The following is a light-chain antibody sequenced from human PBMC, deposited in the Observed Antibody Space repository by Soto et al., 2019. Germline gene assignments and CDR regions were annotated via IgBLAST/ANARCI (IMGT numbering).Light chain of an antibody. CDR1: QSISSY. CDR2: AAS. J-gene: IGKJ1*01. Sequence: EIQMTQSPASLSASVGDRVTLTCRASQSISSYLNWYQQKPGKAPKLLIYAASSLQSGVPSRFSGSGSGIDFTLTISSLQPEDFATYYCQQSYSTPRTFGQGTKVDI. V-gene: IGKV1-39*01. CDR3: QQSYSTPRT.